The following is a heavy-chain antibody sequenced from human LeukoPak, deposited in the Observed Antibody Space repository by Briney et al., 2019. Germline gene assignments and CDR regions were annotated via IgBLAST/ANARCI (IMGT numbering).Heavy chain of an antibody. D-gene: IGHD5-18*01. J-gene: IGHJ4*02. V-gene: IGHV3-30*02. CDR1: GFTLSSYG. CDR2: IRYDGSNK. CDR3: AKDGDGHSYGLFDY. Sequence: PGGSLRLSCAASGFTLSSYGMHWVRQAPGKGLEWVAFIRYDGSNKYYADSVKGRFTTSRDNSKNTLYLQMNSLRAEDTAVYYCAKDGDGHSYGLFDYWGQGTLVTVSS.